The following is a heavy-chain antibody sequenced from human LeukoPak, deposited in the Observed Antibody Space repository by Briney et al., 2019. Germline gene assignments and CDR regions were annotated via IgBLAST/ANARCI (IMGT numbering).Heavy chain of an antibody. J-gene: IGHJ4*02. Sequence: PGGSLRLSCAASGFTFDDYAMHWVRQAPGKGLEWVSGISWNSGSIGYADSVKGRFTISRDNAKNSLYLQMNSLRAEDTASYYCAKDSSGSAPYYFDYWGQGTLVTVSS. V-gene: IGHV3-9*01. CDR2: ISWNSGSI. CDR1: GFTFDDYA. CDR3: AKDSSGSAPYYFDY. D-gene: IGHD3-22*01.